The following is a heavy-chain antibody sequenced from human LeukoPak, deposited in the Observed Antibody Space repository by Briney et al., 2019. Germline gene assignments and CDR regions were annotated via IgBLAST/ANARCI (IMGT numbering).Heavy chain of an antibody. Sequence: SQTLSLTCTVAGGSITSGSYYWSWIRQPAGKGLEWIGRIYSSGSTNYNTSLKSRVTISVDMSKSQFSMKLSSVTAADTAVYYCARGDWQYSNNWSNWFDPWGQGTLVTVSS. D-gene: IGHD6-13*01. CDR2: IYSSGST. V-gene: IGHV4-61*02. J-gene: IGHJ5*02. CDR3: ARGDWQYSNNWSNWFDP. CDR1: GGSITSGSYY.